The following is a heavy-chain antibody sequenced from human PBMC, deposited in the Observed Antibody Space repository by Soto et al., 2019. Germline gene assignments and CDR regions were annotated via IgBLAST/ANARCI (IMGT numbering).Heavy chain of an antibody. J-gene: IGHJ6*02. D-gene: IGHD2-2*01. CDR2: IYPGDSDT. CDR3: ARQRYCSSNSCYSSYYYGMDV. Sequence: GESLKISCKGSGYSFTSYWIGWVRQMPGKGLEWMGIIYPGDSDTRYSPSFQGQVTISADKSISTAYLQWSSLKASDTAMYYCARQRYCSSNSCYSSYYYGMDVWGQGTTVTVSS. V-gene: IGHV5-51*01. CDR1: GYSFTSYW.